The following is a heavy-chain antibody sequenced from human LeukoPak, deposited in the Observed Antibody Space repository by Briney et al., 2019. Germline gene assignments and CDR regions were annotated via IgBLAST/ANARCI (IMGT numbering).Heavy chain of an antibody. J-gene: IGHJ5*02. D-gene: IGHD6-6*01. CDR3: ARDRAYSSSSFWFDP. CDR1: GYTFIGYY. Sequence: ASVKVSCKASGYTFIGYYMHWVRGAPGQGLEWMGWIIPNSGGTNSPQKLHGRVTMTRDTSISTAYMELSRLRSDDTAVYYCARDRAYSSSSFWFDPWGRGTLVTVSS. V-gene: IGHV1-2*02. CDR2: IIPNSGGT.